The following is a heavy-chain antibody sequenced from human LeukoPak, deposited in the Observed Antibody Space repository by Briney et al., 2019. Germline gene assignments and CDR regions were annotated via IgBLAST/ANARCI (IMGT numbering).Heavy chain of an antibody. V-gene: IGHV3-72*01. CDR3: AKGNDTAMAP. CDR1: GFTFSDHY. D-gene: IGHD5-18*01. J-gene: IGHJ5*02. CDR2: TRNKANSYTT. Sequence: GSLRLSCAASGFTFSDHYMDWVRQAPGKWLEWVGRTRNKANSYTTEYAASVKGRFTISRDDSKNSLYLQMNSLKTEDTAVYYCAKGNDTAMAPWGQGTLVSVSS.